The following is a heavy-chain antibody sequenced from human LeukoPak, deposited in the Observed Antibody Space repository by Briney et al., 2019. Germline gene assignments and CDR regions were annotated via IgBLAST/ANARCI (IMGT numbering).Heavy chain of an antibody. CDR3: ARVTSGYYTADAFDI. J-gene: IGHJ3*02. CDR2: IYYSGST. D-gene: IGHD3-3*01. V-gene: IGHV4-59*01. CDR1: GGSISSYY. Sequence: SETLSLTCTVSGGSISSYYWSRIRKPPGKGLEWIGYIYYSGSTNYNPSLKSRVTIAADTSKNQFSLKLSSVTAADTAVYYCARVTSGYYTADAFDIWGHGTMVTVSS.